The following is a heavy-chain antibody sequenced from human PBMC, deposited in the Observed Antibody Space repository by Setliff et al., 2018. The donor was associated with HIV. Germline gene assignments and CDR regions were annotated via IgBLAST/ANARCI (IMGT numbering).Heavy chain of an antibody. Sequence: ASVKVSCKASGYTFTTYAINWVRQAPGQGLEWMGWINPNTGHPRYAPGFPARGLFSVDTSGITAYLQINSLKSEDTAMYYCAMAGRRTYYHFWGGRGWFDPWGQGTLVTVSS. J-gene: IGHJ5*02. CDR2: INPNTGHP. D-gene: IGHD3-3*01. CDR1: GYTFTTYA. CDR3: AMAGRRTYYHFWGGRGWFDP. V-gene: IGHV7-4-1*02.